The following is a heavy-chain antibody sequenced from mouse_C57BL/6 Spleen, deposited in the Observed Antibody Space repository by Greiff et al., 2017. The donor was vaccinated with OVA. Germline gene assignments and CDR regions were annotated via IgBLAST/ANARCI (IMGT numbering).Heavy chain of an antibody. D-gene: IGHD2-10*01. CDR3: ARHPTGGSSWFAY. Sequence: EVQVVESGGGLVKPGGSLKLSCAASGFTFSSYTMSWVRQTPEKRLEWVATISGGGGNTYYPDSVKGRFTISRDNAKNTLYLQMSSLRSEDTALYYCARHPTGGSSWFAYWGQGTLVTVSA. CDR1: GFTFSSYT. CDR2: ISGGGGNT. J-gene: IGHJ3*01. V-gene: IGHV5-9*01.